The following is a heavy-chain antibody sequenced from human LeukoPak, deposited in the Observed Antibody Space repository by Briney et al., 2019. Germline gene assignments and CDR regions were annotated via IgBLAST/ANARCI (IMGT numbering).Heavy chain of an antibody. Sequence: ASVKVSCKASGYTFTGYYMHWVRQAPGQGLEWMGWINPDSGGTNYAQKFQGRVTMTRDTSISTAYMELSRLRSDDTAVYYCARRIAAAGTSYFDYWGQGTLVTVSS. CDR3: ARRIAAAGTSYFDY. V-gene: IGHV1-2*02. CDR1: GYTFTGYY. CDR2: INPDSGGT. J-gene: IGHJ4*02. D-gene: IGHD6-13*01.